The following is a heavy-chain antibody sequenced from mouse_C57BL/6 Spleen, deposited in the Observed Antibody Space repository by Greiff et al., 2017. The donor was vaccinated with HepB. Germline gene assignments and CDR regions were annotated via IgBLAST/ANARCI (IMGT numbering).Heavy chain of an antibody. J-gene: IGHJ2*01. Sequence: EVKLQESGPGLVKPSQSLSLTCSVTGYSITSGYYWNWIRQFPGNKLEWMGYISYDGSNNYNPSLKNRISITRDTSKNQFFLKLNSVTTEDTATYYCARAPPYYGTPYFDYWGQGTTLTVSS. CDR3: ARAPPYYGTPYFDY. D-gene: IGHD1-1*01. CDR2: ISYDGSN. CDR1: GYSITSGYY. V-gene: IGHV3-6*01.